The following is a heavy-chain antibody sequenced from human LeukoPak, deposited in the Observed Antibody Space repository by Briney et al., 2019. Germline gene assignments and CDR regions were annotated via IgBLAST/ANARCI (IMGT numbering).Heavy chain of an antibody. CDR2: INHSGST. V-gene: IGHV4-34*01. D-gene: IGHD6-25*01. J-gene: IGHJ5*02. CDR1: GGSFSGYY. CDR3: VRDPAAGWLDP. Sequence: SETLSLTCAVYGGSFSGYYWSWIRQPPGKGLEWIGEINHSGSTNYNPSLKSRVTISVDTSKNQFSLKLSSVTAADTAVYYCVRDPAAGWLDPWGQGILVTVSS.